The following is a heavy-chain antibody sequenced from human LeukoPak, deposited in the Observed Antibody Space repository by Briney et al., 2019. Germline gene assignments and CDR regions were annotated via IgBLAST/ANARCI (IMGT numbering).Heavy chain of an antibody. V-gene: IGHV3-21*01. CDR2: ISSSSTYI. J-gene: IGHJ4*02. Sequence: GGSLRLSCAASGFSFSSNTMNWVRQAPGKGLEWVSSISSSSTYIYYADSLKGRFTISRDNAKNSLYLQMNSLRAEDTAVYYCVRGQYSYVNYWGQGILVTVSS. CDR3: VRGQYSYVNY. D-gene: IGHD5-18*01. CDR1: GFSFSSNT.